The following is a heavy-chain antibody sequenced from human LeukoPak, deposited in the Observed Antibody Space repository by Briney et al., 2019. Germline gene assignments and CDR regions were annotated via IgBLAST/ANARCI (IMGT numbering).Heavy chain of an antibody. Sequence: ASVKVSCKASGGTLNNYGISWVRQAPGQGLEWMGGIIPIIGAANYAQKFQGRVTISADESTSTAYMELNSLRPEDTAVYYCARGNSRWSTPTSSYYYRMDVWGQGTTVTVSS. CDR2: IIPIIGAA. D-gene: IGHD4-23*01. J-gene: IGHJ6*02. CDR1: GGTLNNYG. V-gene: IGHV1-69*13. CDR3: ARGNSRWSTPTSSYYYRMDV.